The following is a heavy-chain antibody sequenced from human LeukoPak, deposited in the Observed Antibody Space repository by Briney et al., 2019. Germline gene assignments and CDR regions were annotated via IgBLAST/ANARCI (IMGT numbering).Heavy chain of an antibody. V-gene: IGHV3-48*03. CDR1: GFTFSSYE. J-gene: IGHJ4*02. D-gene: IGHD3-3*01. Sequence: PGGSLRLSCAASGFTFSSYEMNWVRQAPGKGLEWVSYISSSGSTIYYADSVKGRFTISRDNAKNSLYLQMNSPRAEGTAVYYCARGVITIFGVVDYWGQGTLVTVSS. CDR2: ISSSGSTI. CDR3: ARGVITIFGVVDY.